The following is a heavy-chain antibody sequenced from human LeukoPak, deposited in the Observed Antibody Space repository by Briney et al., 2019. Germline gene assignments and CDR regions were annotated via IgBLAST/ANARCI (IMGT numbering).Heavy chain of an antibody. J-gene: IGHJ4*02. D-gene: IGHD3-10*01. CDR3: ARAVGSGSYSPVY. CDR1: GYTFASYA. Sequence: ASVKVSCKASGYTFASYAMHWVRQAPGQRLEWMGWINAGNGNTKYSQKFQGRVTITRDTSASTAYMELSSLRSEDTAVYYCARAVGSGSYSPVYWGQGTLVTVSS. V-gene: IGHV1-3*01. CDR2: INAGNGNT.